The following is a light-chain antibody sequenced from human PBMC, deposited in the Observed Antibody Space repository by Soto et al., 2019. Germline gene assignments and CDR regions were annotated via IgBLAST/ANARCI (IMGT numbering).Light chain of an antibody. J-gene: IGKJ5*01. CDR3: QKLNSYPFN. CDR2: AAS. CDR1: QGISSY. V-gene: IGKV1-9*01. Sequence: DIQLTQSPSSISQYVGPIVTITGRASQGISSYLAWYQQKPGKAPKLLIYAASTLQSGVPSRFSGSGSGTDFTLTISSLQPEDFATYYCQKLNSYPFNFGQGTRLEIK.